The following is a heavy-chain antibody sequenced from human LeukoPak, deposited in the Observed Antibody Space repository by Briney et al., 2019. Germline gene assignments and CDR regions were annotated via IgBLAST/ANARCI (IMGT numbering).Heavy chain of an antibody. V-gene: IGHV1-2*02. J-gene: IGHJ4*02. CDR3: ARVTYYDFWSGYYLFDY. CDR2: INPNSGGT. Sequence: ASVKVSCKASGYTFTGYYMHWVRQAPGQGPEWMGWINPNSGGTNYAQKFQGRVTMTRDTSISTAYMELSRLRSDDTAVYYCARVTYYDFWSGYYLFDYWGQGTLVTVSS. D-gene: IGHD3-3*01. CDR1: GYTFTGYY.